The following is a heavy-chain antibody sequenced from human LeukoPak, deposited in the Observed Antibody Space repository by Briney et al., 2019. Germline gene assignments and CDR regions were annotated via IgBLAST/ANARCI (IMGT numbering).Heavy chain of an antibody. J-gene: IGHJ4*02. V-gene: IGHV1-2*02. CDR2: INPNSGGT. CDR1: GYTFTGYY. Sequence: ASVKVSCKASGYTFTGYYMHWVRQAPGQGLEWMGWINPNSGGTDYAQKFQGRVTMTRDTSTSTAYMELRSLRSDDTAVYYCAVTMVRGVIRDYWGQGTLVTVSS. CDR3: AVTMVRGVIRDY. D-gene: IGHD3-10*01.